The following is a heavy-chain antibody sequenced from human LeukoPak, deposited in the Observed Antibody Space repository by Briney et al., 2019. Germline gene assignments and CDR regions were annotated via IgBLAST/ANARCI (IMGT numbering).Heavy chain of an antibody. CDR3: ARDRVYYYDSSGYYPFDY. Sequence: ASVKVSCKASGYTFTSYGISWVRQAPGQGLEWMGWISAYNGNTNYAQKLQGRVTMTTDTSTSTAYMELRSLRSDDTAVYYCARDRVYYYDSSGYYPFDYWGRGTLVTVSS. J-gene: IGHJ4*02. V-gene: IGHV1-18*01. D-gene: IGHD3-22*01. CDR2: ISAYNGNT. CDR1: GYTFTSYG.